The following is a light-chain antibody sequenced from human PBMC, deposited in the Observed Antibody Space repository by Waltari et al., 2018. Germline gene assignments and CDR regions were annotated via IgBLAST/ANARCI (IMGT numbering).Light chain of an antibody. CDR3: QQHYGSPT. Sequence: DIVMTQSPDSLAVSLGERATINCKSSQSILSSSNNKNYLAWYQQKPGQPPKLLFYWASTRESGVPARFTGSGSGTDFTLTISSLQAEDVAVYYCQQHYGSPTFGGGTKVETK. J-gene: IGKJ4*01. CDR1: QSILSSSNNKNY. CDR2: WAS. V-gene: IGKV4-1*01.